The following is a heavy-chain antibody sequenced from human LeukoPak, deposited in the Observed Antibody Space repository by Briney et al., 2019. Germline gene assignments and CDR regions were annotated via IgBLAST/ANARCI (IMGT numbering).Heavy chain of an antibody. CDR2: ISGSGGCT. V-gene: IGHV3-23*01. CDR3: AKHRIGYYDILTGYSLDY. J-gene: IGHJ4*02. D-gene: IGHD3-9*01. Sequence: GGSLRLSCAASGFTFSDYYMSWIRQAPGKGLEWVSAISGSGGCTYYADSVEGRFTISRDNSKNTLYLQMNSLRAEDTAVYYCAKHRIGYYDILTGYSLDYWGQGALVTVSS. CDR1: GFTFSDYY.